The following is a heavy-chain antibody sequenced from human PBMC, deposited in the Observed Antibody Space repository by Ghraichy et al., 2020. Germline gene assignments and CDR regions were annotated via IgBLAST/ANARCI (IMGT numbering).Heavy chain of an antibody. Sequence: SQTLSLTCTVSGDSIGTYYWSWVRQPAGKGLEWIGRVSGSGNVDYNPSLESRVTMPVDTSKNQFSLNLTSVTAADTAVYYCVGRGNWFDPWGQGTLVTVSS. J-gene: IGHJ5*02. CDR3: VGRGNWFDP. V-gene: IGHV4-4*07. CDR2: VSGSGNV. D-gene: IGHD3-10*01. CDR1: GDSIGTYY.